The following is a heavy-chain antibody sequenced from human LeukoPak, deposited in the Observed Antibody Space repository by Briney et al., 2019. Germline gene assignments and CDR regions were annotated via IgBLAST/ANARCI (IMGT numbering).Heavy chain of an antibody. J-gene: IGHJ4*02. D-gene: IGHD6-19*01. CDR2: ISGSGGST. CDR3: ASQYTSGWYVAFDY. CDR1: GFTFSSYA. Sequence: GGSLRLSCAASGFTFSSYAMSWVRQAPGMGLEWVSAISGSGGSTYYADSVKGRFAISRDNSKNTVYLQMTSLRAEDTAVYYCASQYTSGWYVAFDYWGQGTLVTVSS. V-gene: IGHV3-23*01.